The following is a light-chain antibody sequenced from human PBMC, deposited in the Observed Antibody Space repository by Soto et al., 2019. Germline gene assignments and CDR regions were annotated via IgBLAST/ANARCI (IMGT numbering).Light chain of an antibody. J-gene: IGKJ1*01. CDR2: GVS. CDR3: HQYDNWWT. V-gene: IGKV3-15*01. Sequence: ELVMTQSPDTLSVSPGERATLLCRASQSVRNNLAWYQQKPGQAPRLLIYGVSTRATGVPARFSGSGSGTGFTLTISRLQPEDFAVYYCHQYDNWWTFGQGTKVEI. CDR1: QSVRNN.